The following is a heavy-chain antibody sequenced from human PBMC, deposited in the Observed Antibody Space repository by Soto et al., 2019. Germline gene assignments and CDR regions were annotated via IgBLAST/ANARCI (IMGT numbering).Heavy chain of an antibody. CDR3: ARQVVSVSGDAFDI. J-gene: IGHJ3*02. CDR2: IYYSGST. D-gene: IGHD2-15*01. V-gene: IGHV4-59*08. Sequence: SETLSLTCTVSGGSISSYYWSWIRQPPGKGLEWIGYIYYSGSTNYNPSLKSRVTISVDTSKNQFSLKLSSVTAADTAVYYCARQVVSVSGDAFDIWGQGTMVTVSS. CDR1: GGSISSYY.